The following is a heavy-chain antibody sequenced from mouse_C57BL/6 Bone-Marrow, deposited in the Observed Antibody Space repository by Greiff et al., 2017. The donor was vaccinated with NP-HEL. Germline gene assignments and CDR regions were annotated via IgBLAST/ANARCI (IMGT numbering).Heavy chain of an antibody. D-gene: IGHD2-4*01. CDR1: GYTFTSYW. V-gene: IGHV1-64*01. CDR3: ARCGDDYDVGY. Sequence: QVQLKQPGAELVKPGASVKLSCKASGYTFTSYWMHWVKQRPGQGLEWIGMIHPNSGSTNYNEKFKSKATLTVDKSSSTAYMQLSSLTSEDSAVYYCARCGDDYDVGYWGQGTTLTVSS. J-gene: IGHJ2*01. CDR2: IHPNSGST.